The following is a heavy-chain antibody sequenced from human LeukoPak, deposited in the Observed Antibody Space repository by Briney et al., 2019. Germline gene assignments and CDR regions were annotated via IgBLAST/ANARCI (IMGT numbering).Heavy chain of an antibody. J-gene: IGHJ4*02. V-gene: IGHV3-33*01. CDR2: IWYDASKK. Sequence: RGSLRLSCAASGXSFSTYGVHWVRQAPGKGLEWVAMIWYDASKKYFADSVKGRFTISRDNSKNTLYLEMNSLRAEDTAVYYCARDPPKASGSYFIGGPDYWGQGTLVTVSS. D-gene: IGHD3-10*01. CDR3: ARDPPKASGSYFIGGPDY. CDR1: GXSFSTYG.